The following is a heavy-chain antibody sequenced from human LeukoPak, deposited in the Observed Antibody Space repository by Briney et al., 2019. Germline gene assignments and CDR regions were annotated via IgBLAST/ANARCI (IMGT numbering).Heavy chain of an antibody. CDR3: ARAVGATDY. V-gene: IGHV4-34*01. J-gene: IGHJ4*02. CDR1: GGSFSGYY. Sequence: SETLSLTCAVYGGSFSGYYWSWIRQPPGKGLEWIGEINHSGSTNYNPSLKSRVTISVDTSKNQFSLKLSSVTAADTAVYYCARAVGATDYWGQRTLVTVSS. CDR2: INHSGST. D-gene: IGHD1-26*01.